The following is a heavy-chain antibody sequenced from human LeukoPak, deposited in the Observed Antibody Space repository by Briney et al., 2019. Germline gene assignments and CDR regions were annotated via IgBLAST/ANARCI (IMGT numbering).Heavy chain of an antibody. CDR3: ARGRWNELFDP. J-gene: IGHJ5*02. CDR1: GGTFSSYA. Sequence: GASVKVSCKASGGTFSSYAISWVRQAPGQGLEWMGWISAYNGNTNYAQKLQGRVTMTTDTSTSTAYMELRSLRSDDTAVYYCARGRWNELFDPWGQGTLVTVSS. D-gene: IGHD1-1*01. V-gene: IGHV1-18*01. CDR2: ISAYNGNT.